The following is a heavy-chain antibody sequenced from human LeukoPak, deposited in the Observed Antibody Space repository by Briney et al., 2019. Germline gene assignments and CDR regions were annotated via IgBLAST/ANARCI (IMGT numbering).Heavy chain of an antibody. CDR1: GASISSGGYS. CDR2: IYHSGGT. J-gene: IGHJ5*02. CDR3: ARDIWGSST. V-gene: IGHV4-30-2*01. D-gene: IGHD3-16*01. Sequence: SQTLSLTCVVSGASISSGGYSWSWIRQPPGKGLEWIGCIYHSGGTHYNPSLKSRVTMSVDMSKNQISLNLNSVTAADTAVYYCARDIWGSSTWGPGTLVTVST.